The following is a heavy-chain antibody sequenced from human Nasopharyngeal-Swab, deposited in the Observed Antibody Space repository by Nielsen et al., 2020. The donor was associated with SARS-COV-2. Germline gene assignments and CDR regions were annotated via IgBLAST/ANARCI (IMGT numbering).Heavy chain of an antibody. Sequence: GESLKISCAVSGFTFSSYGMHCVRQAPGKGLEWVAVISYDGSNKYYADSVKGRFTISRDNSENTLFLQMNSLRAEDTAVCYGAKDYHTYGWCDYWGQGTLVTVSS. CDR1: GFTFSSYG. D-gene: IGHD5-18*01. CDR2: ISYDGSNK. CDR3: AKDYHTYGWCDY. V-gene: IGHV3-30*18. J-gene: IGHJ4*02.